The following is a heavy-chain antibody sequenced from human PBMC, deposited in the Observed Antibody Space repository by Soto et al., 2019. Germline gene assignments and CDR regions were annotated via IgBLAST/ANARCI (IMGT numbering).Heavy chain of an antibody. CDR3: ARERPPHIVVVPAAKRDNWFDP. V-gene: IGHV1-69*04. J-gene: IGHJ5*02. D-gene: IGHD2-2*01. CDR1: GGTFSSYA. Sequence: TSVKVSCKASGGTFSSYAINWVRQAPGQGLEWMGRIIPILGIANYAQKFQGRVTITADKSTSTAYMELSSLRSEDTAVYYCARERPPHIVVVPAAKRDNWFDPWGQGTLVTVSS. CDR2: IIPILGIA.